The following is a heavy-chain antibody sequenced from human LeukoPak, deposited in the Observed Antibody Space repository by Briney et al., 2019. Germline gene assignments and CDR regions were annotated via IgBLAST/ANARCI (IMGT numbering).Heavy chain of an antibody. V-gene: IGHV3-33*06. Sequence: GGSLRLSCAASGFTFSSYGMHWVRQAPGKGLEWVAVIWYDGSNKYYADSVKGRFTISRDNSKNTLYLQMNSLRAEDTAVYYCAKRKSSPYWYFDLWGRGTLVTVSS. CDR1: GFTFSSYG. CDR2: IWYDGSNK. CDR3: AKRKSSPYWYFDL. J-gene: IGHJ2*01.